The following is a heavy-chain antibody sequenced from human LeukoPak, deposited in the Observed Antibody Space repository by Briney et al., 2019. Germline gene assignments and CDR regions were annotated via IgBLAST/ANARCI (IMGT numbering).Heavy chain of an antibody. V-gene: IGHV4-34*01. CDR3: ARGHILTYYYDSSGYYYSWFDP. D-gene: IGHD3-22*01. J-gene: IGHJ5*02. Sequence: PSETLSLTCAVYGGSFSGYYWSWIRQPPGKGLEWIGEINHSGSTNYNPSLKSRVTISVDTSKNQFSLKLSSVTAADTAVYYCARGHILTYYYDSSGYYYSWFDPWGQGTLVTVSP. CDR1: GGSFSGYY. CDR2: INHSGST.